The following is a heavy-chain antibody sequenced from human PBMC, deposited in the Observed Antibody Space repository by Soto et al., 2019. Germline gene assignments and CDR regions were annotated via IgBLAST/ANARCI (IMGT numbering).Heavy chain of an antibody. Sequence: QAQLEQSGAEVKKPGASVKVSCKSSGYTFSTSGISWVRQAPGQGLEWMGWISTYNGDANYAQRFQGRVTMTTDTXXXXXXXXXXXXXXXXXXXXXXXXXXXXXXYYYXMDVWGQGTTVTVSS. J-gene: IGHJ6*02. CDR1: GYTFSTSG. CDR2: ISTYNGDA. CDR3: XXXXXXXXYYYXMDV. V-gene: IGHV1-18*01.